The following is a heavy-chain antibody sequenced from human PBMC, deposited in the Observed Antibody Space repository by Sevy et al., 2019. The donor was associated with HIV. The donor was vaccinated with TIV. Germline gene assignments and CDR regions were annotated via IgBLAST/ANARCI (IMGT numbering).Heavy chain of an antibody. J-gene: IGHJ2*01. V-gene: IGHV3-7*01. CDR1: GFTFNNFW. D-gene: IGHD7-27*01. CDR2: INIDGSGT. Sequence: GGSLRLSCAASGFTFNNFWMSWVRQAPGKGLEWVAHINIDGSGTYYVDFVRGRFSISRVNAKNLVYVQVNSLRAEDTAVYYCARERWGGSWYFDFWGRGTLVTVSS. CDR3: ARERWGGSWYFDF.